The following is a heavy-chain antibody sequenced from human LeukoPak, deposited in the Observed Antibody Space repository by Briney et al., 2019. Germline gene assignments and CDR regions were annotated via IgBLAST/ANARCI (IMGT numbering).Heavy chain of an antibody. Sequence: SETLSLTCTVSGGSISSSSYYWGWIRRPPGRGLEWIGSIYYSGSTYYNPSLKSRVTISVDTSKNQFSLKLSSVTAADTAVYYCARIYVVPAAIPYGWFDPWGQGTLVTVSS. CDR2: IYYSGST. J-gene: IGHJ5*02. D-gene: IGHD2-2*02. CDR1: GGSISSSSYY. V-gene: IGHV4-39*01. CDR3: ARIYVVPAAIPYGWFDP.